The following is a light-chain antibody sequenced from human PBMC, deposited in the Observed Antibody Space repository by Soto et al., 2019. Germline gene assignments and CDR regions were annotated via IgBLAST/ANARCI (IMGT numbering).Light chain of an antibody. CDR2: DAS. V-gene: IGKV1-39*01. Sequence: DIQMTQSPSSLSASVGDRVTIACRAGQSISNYLNWYQQKPGKAPKVLIYDASSLQGGVPSRFSGSGSGTDFTLTISSLQPEDFATYYCQQYNSYSTFGQGTRLEI. CDR3: QQYNSYST. CDR1: QSISNY. J-gene: IGKJ5*01.